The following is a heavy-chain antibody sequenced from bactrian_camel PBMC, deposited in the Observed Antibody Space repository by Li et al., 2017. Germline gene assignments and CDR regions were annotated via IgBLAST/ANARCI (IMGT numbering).Heavy chain of an antibody. CDR1: GSTNRC. J-gene: IGHJ6*01. CDR2: SDQSGSTR. Sequence: HVQLVESGGGSVQAGGSLRLACKISGSTNRCMAWFRQAPGKEREAVASSDQSGSTRYVPSVDGRFTIRKDNPRNTLYLEMNSLKPEDTAMYFCAATRYYNIYETMPPTSFFAYWGQGTQVTVS. V-gene: IGHV3S63*01. D-gene: IGHD4*01. CDR3: AATRYYNIYETMPPTSFFAY.